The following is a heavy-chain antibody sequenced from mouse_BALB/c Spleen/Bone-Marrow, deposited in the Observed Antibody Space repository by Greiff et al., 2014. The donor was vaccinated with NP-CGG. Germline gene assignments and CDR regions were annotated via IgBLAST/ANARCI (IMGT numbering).Heavy chain of an antibody. Sequence: VQLQQSGAELMKPGASVKISCKATGYTFSSNWIEWVKQRPGHGLEWIGEILPGSGSTNYNEKFKGKATFTADTSSNTAYMQLSSLTSEDSAVYYCAREDGNHVGFAYWGQGTLVTVSA. CDR1: GYTFSSNW. V-gene: IGHV1-9*01. CDR2: ILPGSGST. J-gene: IGHJ3*01. CDR3: AREDGNHVGFAY. D-gene: IGHD2-1*01.